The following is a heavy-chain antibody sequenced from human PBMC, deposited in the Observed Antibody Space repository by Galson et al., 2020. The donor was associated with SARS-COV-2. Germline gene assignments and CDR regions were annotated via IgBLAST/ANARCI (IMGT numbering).Heavy chain of an antibody. CDR2: IWYDGSNK. J-gene: IGHJ6*02. V-gene: IGHV3-33*01. CDR1: GFTFSSYG. CDR3: AREWDCSSTSCYIWPTYYYYGMDV. D-gene: IGHD2-2*02. Sequence: GGSLRLSCAASGFTFSSYGMHWVRQAPGKGLEWVAVIWYDGSNKYYADSVKGRFTISRDNSKNTLYLQMNSLRAEDTAVYYCAREWDCSSTSCYIWPTYYYYGMDVWGQGTTVTVSS.